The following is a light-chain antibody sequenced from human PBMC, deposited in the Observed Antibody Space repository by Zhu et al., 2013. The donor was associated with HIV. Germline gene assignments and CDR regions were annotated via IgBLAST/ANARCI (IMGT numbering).Light chain of an antibody. CDR1: QSISNW. Sequence: DIQMTQSPSTLSASIGDRVTITCRASQSISNWLAWYQQKPGKAPDVLIYGASSLESGVPSRFSGNGSGTEFTLTISSLQPDDFATYYCQQYKSSSRTFGQGTKVEIK. V-gene: IGKV1-5*03. CDR3: QQYKSSSRT. CDR2: GAS. J-gene: IGKJ1*01.